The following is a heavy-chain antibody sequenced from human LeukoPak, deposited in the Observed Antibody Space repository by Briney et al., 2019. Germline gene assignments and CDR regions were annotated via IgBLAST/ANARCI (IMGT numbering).Heavy chain of an antibody. CDR2: IKSKTDGGTT. CDR1: GFTFSNAW. D-gene: IGHD2-8*01. Sequence: GGSLRLSCAASGFTFSNAWMNWVRQAPGKGLEWVGRIKSKTDGGTTDYAAPVKGRFTISRDDSKNTLYLQMNSLKSEDTGVYYCTKVVLPVHFDYWGQGTLVTVAS. V-gene: IGHV3-15*07. CDR3: TKVVLPVHFDY. J-gene: IGHJ4*02.